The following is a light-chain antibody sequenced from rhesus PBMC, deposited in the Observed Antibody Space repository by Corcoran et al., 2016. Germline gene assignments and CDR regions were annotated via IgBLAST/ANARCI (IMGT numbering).Light chain of an antibody. CDR3: QQSSSFPFT. CDR1: QTIGSS. CDR2: YGS. V-gene: IGKV6-55*01. Sequence: EIVLTQSPGFQSVTLKEKVTITCQASQTIGSSLQWYQQKPDESPKLLIKYGSQSISGVPSRFSGSGSGTDFTLPINSLEAEDAATYYCQQSSSFPFTFGPGTKLDIK. J-gene: IGKJ3*01.